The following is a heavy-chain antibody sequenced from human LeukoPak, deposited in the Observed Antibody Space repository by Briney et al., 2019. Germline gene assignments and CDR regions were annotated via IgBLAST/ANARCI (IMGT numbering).Heavy chain of an antibody. Sequence: ASVKVSCKASGYTFTSYAMHWVRQAPGQRLEWMGWINAGNGNTKYSQKFQGRVTITRDTSASTAYMELSSLRSEDTAVYYCARDKEYYDFWSGYLDYYFDYWGQGTLDTVSS. D-gene: IGHD3-3*01. CDR3: ARDKEYYDFWSGYLDYYFDY. CDR1: GYTFTSYA. CDR2: INAGNGNT. J-gene: IGHJ4*02. V-gene: IGHV1-3*01.